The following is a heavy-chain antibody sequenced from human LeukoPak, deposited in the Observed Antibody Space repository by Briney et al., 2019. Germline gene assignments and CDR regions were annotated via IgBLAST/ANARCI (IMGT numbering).Heavy chain of an antibody. Sequence: TLSLTCTVSGGSISSGDYYWSWIRQPAGKGLEWIGRIYTTGSTNYNPSLKSRVTISVDKSKNQLSLNLSSVTAADTAVYYCTGGAYGSGSHASWFDPWGQGILVTV. V-gene: IGHV4-61*02. CDR3: TGGAYGSGSHASWFDP. CDR2: IYTTGST. D-gene: IGHD3-10*01. J-gene: IGHJ5*02. CDR1: GGSISSGDYY.